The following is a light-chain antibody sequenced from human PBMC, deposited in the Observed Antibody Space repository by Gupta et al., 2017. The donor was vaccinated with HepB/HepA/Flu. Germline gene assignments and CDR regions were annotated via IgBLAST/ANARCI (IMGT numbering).Light chain of an antibody. CDR2: GAS. CDR1: QSVSSSY. J-gene: IGKJ4*01. CDR3: QQYGSSPH. V-gene: IGKV3-20*01. Sequence: VLTQSPGTLSLSPGERATRSSRASQSVSSSYLAWYQQQPGQAPRLLIYGASSRATGIPDRFSGSGSGTDFTLTISRLEPEDFAGYYCQQYGSSPHFGGGTKVEIK.